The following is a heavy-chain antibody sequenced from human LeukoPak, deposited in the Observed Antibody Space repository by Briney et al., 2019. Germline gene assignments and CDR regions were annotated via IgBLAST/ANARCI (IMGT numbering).Heavy chain of an antibody. CDR2: ISGSGGNT. D-gene: IGHD3-10*01. J-gene: IGHJ6*03. Sequence: GGSLRLSCAAPGFTFSNYGMSWVRQAPGKGLEWVSTISGSGGNTYDADSVKGRFTISRDNSKNTLYLQMNSLRAEDTAVYYCARVSAGGSGYYYYYYYMDVWGKGTTVTISS. CDR1: GFTFSNYG. CDR3: ARVSAGGSGYYYYYYYMDV. V-gene: IGHV3-23*01.